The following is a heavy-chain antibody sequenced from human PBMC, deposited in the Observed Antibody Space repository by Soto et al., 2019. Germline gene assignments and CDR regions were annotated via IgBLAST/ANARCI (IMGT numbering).Heavy chain of an antibody. CDR3: ARDSSGKYGFDY. CDR1: GFSLNTRGLG. D-gene: IGHD3-22*01. V-gene: IGHV2-5*02. J-gene: IGHJ4*02. CDR2: IYWDDDK. Sequence: GPTLMNDTQTLTLTCSFSGFSLNTRGLGVGWIRQPPGKALEWLALIYWDDDKRYSPSLKSRLTITKDTPKNQVVLTMTNMDPVDTATYYCARDSSGKYGFDYWGQGTLVTVSS.